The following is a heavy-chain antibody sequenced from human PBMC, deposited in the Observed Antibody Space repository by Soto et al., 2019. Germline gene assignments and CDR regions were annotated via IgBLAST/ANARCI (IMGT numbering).Heavy chain of an antibody. CDR3: ARYKSNYYYGMDV. Sequence: SETLSLTRTVSSVSISSYYWRWIRQPPWKGLKWIGYIYYSGITNYNPSLKSRVTISLDTSKNLFSLKLSSVTAADTAVYYCARYKSNYYYGMDVWGQGTTVT. CDR1: SVSISSYY. J-gene: IGHJ6*02. V-gene: IGHV4-59*01. D-gene: IGHD1-20*01. CDR2: IYYSGIT.